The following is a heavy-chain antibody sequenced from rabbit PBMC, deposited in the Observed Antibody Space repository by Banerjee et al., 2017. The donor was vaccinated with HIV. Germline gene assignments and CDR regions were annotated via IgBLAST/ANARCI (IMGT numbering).Heavy chain of an antibody. V-gene: IGHV1S7*01. CDR1: GFDFSSSY. D-gene: IGHD6-1*01. Sequence: QLKETGGGLVQPGGSLTLSCKASGFDFSSSYMSWVRQAPGKGLEWIGYIDPVFGSTYYASWVNGRFTISSHNAQNTLYLQLNSLTAADTATYFCARGAGYAGYGYAGPYYFNLWGQGTLVTVS. CDR3: ARGAGYAGYGYAGPYYFNL. J-gene: IGHJ4*01. CDR2: IDPVFGST.